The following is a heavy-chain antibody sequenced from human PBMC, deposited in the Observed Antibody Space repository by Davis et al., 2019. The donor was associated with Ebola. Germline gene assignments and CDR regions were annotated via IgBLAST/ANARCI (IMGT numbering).Heavy chain of an antibody. D-gene: IGHD3-22*01. V-gene: IGHV1-69*13. J-gene: IGHJ4*02. CDR1: GGTFSSYA. CDR2: IIPIFGTA. CDR3: ARATYYYDSSGYYLDY. Sequence: SVKVSCKASGGTFSSYAISWVRQAPGQGLEWMGGIIPIFGTANYAQKFQGRVTITADESTSTAYMELSSLRSEDTAVYYCARATYYYDSSGYYLDYWGQGTLVTVSS.